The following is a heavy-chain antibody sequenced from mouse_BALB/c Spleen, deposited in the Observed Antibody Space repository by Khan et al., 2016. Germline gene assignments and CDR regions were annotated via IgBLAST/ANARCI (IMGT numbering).Heavy chain of an antibody. CDR2: IYPGDGDT. CDR1: GYTFTSYW. J-gene: IGHJ2*01. Sequence: QVQLKESGAELARPGASVKLSCKASGYTFTSYWMQWVKQRPGQGLEWIGAIYPGDGDTRYTQKFKGKATLTADKSSSTAYMQLSSLASEDSAVYYCASYSGSSYGYFDYWGQGTTLTVSS. CDR3: ASYSGSSYGYFDY. V-gene: IGHV1-87*01. D-gene: IGHD1-1*01.